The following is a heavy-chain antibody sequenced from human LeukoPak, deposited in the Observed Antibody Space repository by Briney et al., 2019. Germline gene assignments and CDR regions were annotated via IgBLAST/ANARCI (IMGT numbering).Heavy chain of an antibody. V-gene: IGHV4-61*02. CDR2: IYTSGST. D-gene: IGHD3-22*01. Sequence: SQTLSLTCTVSGGSISSGSYYWSWIRQPAGKGLEWIGRIYTSGSTNYNPSVKSRVTMSVDTSKKQFSLKLSSVTAADTAVYYCARDYYYDSSGYPHDAFDIWGQGTLVTVSS. J-gene: IGHJ3*02. CDR3: ARDYYYDSSGYPHDAFDI. CDR1: GGSISSGSYY.